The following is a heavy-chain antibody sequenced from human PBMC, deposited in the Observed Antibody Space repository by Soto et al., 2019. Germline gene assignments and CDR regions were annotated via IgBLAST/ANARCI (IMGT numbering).Heavy chain of an antibody. CDR1: GYSFTHHH. V-gene: IGHV1-2*02. CDR3: ACTTGTGFDY. J-gene: IGHJ4*02. Sequence: EAAGKVCCKASGYSFTHHHIHCVRQAPGQGLEWMGWINPNSGGTNYAQKFQGRVTMTRDTSISTAYMELSRLRSDDTAVYYCACTTGTGFDYWGQGTLVTVSS. CDR2: INPNSGGT. D-gene: IGHD1-1*01.